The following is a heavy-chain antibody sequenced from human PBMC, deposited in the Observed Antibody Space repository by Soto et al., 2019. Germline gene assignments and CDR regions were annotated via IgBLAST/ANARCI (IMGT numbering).Heavy chain of an antibody. D-gene: IGHD3-10*01. CDR1: GDTFNFYS. V-gene: IGHV1-69*04. J-gene: IGHJ4*02. CDR2: VNPILSMS. CDR3: ATSYGSGYRAFDF. Sequence: QVQLVQSGAEVKRPGSSVKVSCKASGDTFNFYSINWVRQAPGLGLEWMGRVNPILSMSNYAQRFQGRVTXTXDXXTSTADMELSGLRSEDTAIYYCATSYGSGYRAFDFWGQGALVTVSS.